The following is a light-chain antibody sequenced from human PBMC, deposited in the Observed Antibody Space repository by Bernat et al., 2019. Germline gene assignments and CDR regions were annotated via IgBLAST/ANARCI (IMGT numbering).Light chain of an antibody. V-gene: IGKV1-9*01. CDR1: QVIGTY. Sequence: DIQLTQSPSFLSASVGDRVTITCRASQVIGTYLAWYHRKPGKAPHLLIYGASTLQSGVPSRFSGSGSGTEFTLTISSLQPEDSATYYCQQLDNFPITFGQGTRLEIK. J-gene: IGKJ5*01. CDR3: QQLDNFPIT. CDR2: GAS.